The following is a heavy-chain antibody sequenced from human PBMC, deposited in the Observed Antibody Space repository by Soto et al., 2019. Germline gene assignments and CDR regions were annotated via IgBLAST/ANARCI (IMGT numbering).Heavy chain of an antibody. Sequence: QVQLVESGGGVVQPGRSLRLSCEASGFTFSYHALNWVRQAPGKGLEWVAVISYDGDNKYIAEAVKGRLTTSRDNPKNTVSLQMNSLRTEDTAMYFCARGTTASAFSVMDVWGQGTTVTVSS. CDR1: GFTFSYHA. CDR2: ISYDGDNK. CDR3: ARGTTASAFSVMDV. J-gene: IGHJ6*02. V-gene: IGHV3-30-3*01. D-gene: IGHD6-13*01.